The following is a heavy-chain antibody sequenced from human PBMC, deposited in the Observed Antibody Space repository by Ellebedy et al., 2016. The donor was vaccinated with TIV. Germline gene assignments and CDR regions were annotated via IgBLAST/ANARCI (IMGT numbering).Heavy chain of an antibody. V-gene: IGHV3-7*01. CDR3: ARRGSYGDYAVQVNNWFDS. D-gene: IGHD4-17*01. CDR1: GFSFRSYW. Sequence: GESLKISCAASGFSFRSYWMSWVRQAPGKGLEWVANIYQDGGVQYYVDSVKGRFTISRDNADNSLFLQMNSLRAEDTAVYYCARRGSYGDYAVQVNNWFDSWGQGTLVTVSS. CDR2: IYQDGGVQ. J-gene: IGHJ5*01.